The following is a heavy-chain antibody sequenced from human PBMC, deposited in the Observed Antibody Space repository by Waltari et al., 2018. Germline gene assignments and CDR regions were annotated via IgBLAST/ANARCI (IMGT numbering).Heavy chain of an antibody. CDR2: VYSSSST. D-gene: IGHD6-19*01. CDR3: ARVTAVTGTGGMDV. CDR1: GGPLSSRSYY. J-gene: IGHJ6*02. V-gene: IGHV4-30-4*01. Sequence: QMQLQQSGPGLARPSQPLSLPCTVSGGPLSSRSYYWSWVRQPPGKGLEWLGYVYSSSSTYYNPSLMTRIDISKDTSTNQFSLRLTSMTAADTAVYYCARVTAVTGTGGMDVWGQGTTVIVS.